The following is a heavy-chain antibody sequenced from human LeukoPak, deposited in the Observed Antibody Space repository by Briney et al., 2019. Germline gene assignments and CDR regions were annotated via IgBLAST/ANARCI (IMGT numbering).Heavy chain of an antibody. CDR2: IYPGDSDT. CDR3: ARQNDFRPDY. V-gene: IGHV5-51*01. D-gene: IGHD3-3*01. Sequence: RGESLKISCKGSGYTFSSYWIGWVRQMPGKGLEWMGIIYPGDSDTRYSPSLQGQVTISVDTSIGTAYLQWSSLKASDTAIYYCARQNDFRPDYWGQGTLVTVSS. J-gene: IGHJ4*02. CDR1: GYTFSSYW.